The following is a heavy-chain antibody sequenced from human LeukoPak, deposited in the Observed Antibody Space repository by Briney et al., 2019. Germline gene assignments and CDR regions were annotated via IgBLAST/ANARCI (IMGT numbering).Heavy chain of an antibody. CDR1: GGSFSGYY. J-gene: IGHJ5*02. V-gene: IGHV4-34*01. CDR3: AREGWGTSVPQDVNWFDP. Sequence: SETLSLTCAVYGGSFSGYYWSWIRQPPGKGLEWIGEINHSGSTNYNPSLKSRVTISVDTSKNQFSLKLSSVTAADTAVYYCAREGWGTSVPQDVNWFDPWGQGTLVTVSS. CDR2: INHSGST. D-gene: IGHD2-2*01.